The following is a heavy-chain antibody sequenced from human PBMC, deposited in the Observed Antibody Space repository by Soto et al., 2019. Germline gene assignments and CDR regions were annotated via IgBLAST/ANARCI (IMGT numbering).Heavy chain of an antibody. Sequence: QVQLVESGGGVVQPGRSLRLSCAASGFTFSSYAMHWVRQAPGKGLEWVAVISYDGSNKYYADSVKGRFTISRDNSKNTLYLQMNSLRAEDTAVYYCARPRAVAGPHPFDIWGQGTMVTVSS. V-gene: IGHV3-30-3*01. CDR2: ISYDGSNK. J-gene: IGHJ3*02. CDR1: GFTFSSYA. D-gene: IGHD6-19*01. CDR3: ARPRAVAGPHPFDI.